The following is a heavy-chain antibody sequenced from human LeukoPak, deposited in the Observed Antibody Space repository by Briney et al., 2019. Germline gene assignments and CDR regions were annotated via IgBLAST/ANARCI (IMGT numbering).Heavy chain of an antibody. CDR2: IYYSGST. D-gene: IGHD6-13*01. J-gene: IGHJ4*02. CDR3: ARERAAAGKYYFDY. Sequence: KASETLSLTCTVSGGSISSYYWNWIRQPPGKGLEWIGYIYYSGSTSYNPSLKSRVTISVDTSKNQFSLKLSSVTAADTAVYYCARERAAAGKYYFDYWGQGTLVPVSS. CDR1: GGSISSYY. V-gene: IGHV4-59*01.